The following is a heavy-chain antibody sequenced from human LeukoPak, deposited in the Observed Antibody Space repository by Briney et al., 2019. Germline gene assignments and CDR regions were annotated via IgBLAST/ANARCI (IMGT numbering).Heavy chain of an antibody. Sequence: ASVKVSCKASGYTFTGYYMHWVRQAPGQGLEWMGRINPNSGGTNYAQKFQGRVTMTRDMSISTAYMELSRLRSDDTAVYYCARLRGYSYGYEEGYYFDYWGQGTLVTVSS. J-gene: IGHJ4*02. CDR3: ARLRGYSYGYEEGYYFDY. V-gene: IGHV1-2*06. CDR2: INPNSGGT. CDR1: GYTFTGYY. D-gene: IGHD5-18*01.